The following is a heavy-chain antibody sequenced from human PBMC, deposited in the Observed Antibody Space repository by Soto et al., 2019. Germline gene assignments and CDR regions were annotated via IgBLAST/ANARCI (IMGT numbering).Heavy chain of an antibody. CDR2: IYHSGST. V-gene: IGHV4-30-2*01. CDR1: GHSISSGGYS. D-gene: IGHD2-21*02. Sequence: SETLSLTCAVSGHSISSGGYSWTWLRQPPGKGLEWIGYIYHSGSTYYNPSLKSRVTISVDRSKNQFSLKLSAVTAADTAVYYCARGDCGGDGSDAFDIWGQGTMVTVSS. J-gene: IGHJ3*02. CDR3: ARGDCGGDGSDAFDI.